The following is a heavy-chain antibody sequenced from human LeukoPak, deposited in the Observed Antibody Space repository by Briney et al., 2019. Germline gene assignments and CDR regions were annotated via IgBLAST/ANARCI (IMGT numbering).Heavy chain of an antibody. CDR2: FDPEDGET. CDR3: ARGGLYYYDSSGSLDY. D-gene: IGHD3-22*01. J-gene: IGHJ4*02. Sequence: GASVKVSCKVSGYTLTELSMHWVRQAPGKGLEWMGGFDPEDGETIYAQKFQGRVTMTTDTSTSTAYMELRSLRSDDTAVYYCARGGLYYYDSSGSLDYWGQGTLVTVSS. CDR1: GYTLTELS. V-gene: IGHV1-24*01.